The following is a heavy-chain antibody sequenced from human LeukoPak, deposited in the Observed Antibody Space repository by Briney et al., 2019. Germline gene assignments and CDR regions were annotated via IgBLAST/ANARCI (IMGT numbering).Heavy chain of an antibody. J-gene: IGHJ4*02. CDR1: GFTFSSYG. D-gene: IGHD6-6*01. V-gene: IGHV3-33*01. Sequence: QRGRSLTLSCAASGFTFSSYGMHWVRQAPGKGLEWVAVIWYDGSNKYYADSVKGRFTISRDNSKNTLYLKMNSLRAEDTAVYYCARSPYSSSHFDYWGQGTLVTVSS. CDR3: ARSPYSSSHFDY. CDR2: IWYDGSNK.